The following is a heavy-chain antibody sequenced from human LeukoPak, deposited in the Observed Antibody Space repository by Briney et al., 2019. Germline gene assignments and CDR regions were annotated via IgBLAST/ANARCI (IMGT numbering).Heavy chain of an antibody. V-gene: IGHV3-53*01. Sequence: GSLRLSCSAPGFTVHSNYMSWVRQAPGKGLEWVSVIYSAGSTYYADSVKGRFTISRDNSKNTLYLQMNSLRAEDTAVYYCAREREALGLAFDCWGQGTRVTVSS. CDR2: IYSAGST. CDR1: GFTVHSNY. CDR3: AREREALGLAFDC. D-gene: IGHD1-26*01. J-gene: IGHJ4*02.